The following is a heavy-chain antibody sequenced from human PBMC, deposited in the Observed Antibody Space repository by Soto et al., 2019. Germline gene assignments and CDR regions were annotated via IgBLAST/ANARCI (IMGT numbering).Heavy chain of an antibody. V-gene: IGHV1-18*01. CDR2: INTYNGMT. CDR1: GYTFINYH. CDR3: AKSPRGEMATD. Sequence: QVQLVQSGGEVKKPGASVTVSCKASGYTFINYHITWVRQAPGQGLEWMAWINTYNGMTDYAQKFQGRVTMTRDTSTSTAYMELRNRGSDYTAVYFCAKSPRGEMATDWGQGTLVTVSS. D-gene: IGHD5-12*01. J-gene: IGHJ4*02.